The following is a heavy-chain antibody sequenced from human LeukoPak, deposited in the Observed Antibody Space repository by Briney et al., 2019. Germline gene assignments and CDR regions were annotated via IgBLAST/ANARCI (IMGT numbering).Heavy chain of an antibody. CDR1: GGSISSSSYY. Sequence: PSETLSLTCTVSGGSISSSSYYWGWIRQPPGKGLEWIGSIYYSGSTYYNPSLKSRVTISVDTSKNQFSLKLSSVTAADTAVYYCAKSRVIQTLDYWGQGTLVTVSS. V-gene: IGHV4-39*07. D-gene: IGHD3-22*01. J-gene: IGHJ4*02. CDR3: AKSRVIQTLDY. CDR2: IYYSGST.